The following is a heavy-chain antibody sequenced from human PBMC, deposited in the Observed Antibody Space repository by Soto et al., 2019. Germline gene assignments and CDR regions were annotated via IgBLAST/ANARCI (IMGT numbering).Heavy chain of an antibody. CDR1: GFNFSKFG. J-gene: IGHJ4*01. D-gene: IGHD3-16*01. Sequence: GGSLRLSCAASGFNFSKFGMYWVRQAPGKGLEWVAVIWYDGSQKYYADSVKGRFTISRDNSNNTLYLQMSSPRAEDTAVYYCAKEVWGLYTFGRPLDNWGHGTLVTVSS. CDR2: IWYDGSQK. CDR3: AKEVWGLYTFGRPLDN. V-gene: IGHV3-33*06.